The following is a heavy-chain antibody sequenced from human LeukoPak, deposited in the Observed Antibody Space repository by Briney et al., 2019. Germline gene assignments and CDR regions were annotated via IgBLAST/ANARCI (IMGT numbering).Heavy chain of an antibody. CDR3: ARDPSFGEFPYNWFDP. J-gene: IGHJ5*02. CDR1: GFTFSSYW. Sequence: GGSLRLSCAASGFTFSSYWMSWVRQAPGKGLEWVANIKQDGSEKYYVDSVKGRFTISRDNAKNSLYLQMNSQRAEDTAVYYCARDPSFGEFPYNWFDPWGQGTLVTVSS. D-gene: IGHD3-10*01. CDR2: IKQDGSEK. V-gene: IGHV3-7*01.